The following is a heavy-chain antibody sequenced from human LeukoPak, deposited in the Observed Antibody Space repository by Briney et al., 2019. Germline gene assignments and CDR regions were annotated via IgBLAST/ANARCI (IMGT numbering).Heavy chain of an antibody. CDR3: TTLPTP. CDR1: GFTFSNAW. D-gene: IGHD1-26*01. V-gene: IGHV3-15*01. J-gene: IGHJ5*02. Sequence: PGGSLRLSCAASGFTFSNAWMTWVRQAPGKGLEWVGRIKSKPDGGTTEYAAPVKGRFTISRDDSKNTLYLQMNSLKTEDTAVYFCTTLPTPWGQGTLVTVSS. CDR2: IKSKPDGGTT.